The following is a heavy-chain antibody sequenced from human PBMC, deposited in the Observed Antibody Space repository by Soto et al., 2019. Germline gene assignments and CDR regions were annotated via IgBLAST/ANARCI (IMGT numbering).Heavy chain of an antibody. D-gene: IGHD6-13*01. CDR2: IIPILDMP. J-gene: IGHJ4*02. CDR3: ARGIAAGTDY. Sequence: QVHLVQSGAEVKKPGSSVKVSCRASGDTLTNYTISWVRQAPEQGLEWMGWIIPILDMPIYAQKFQGRVTITAEKSTSTVYMALSSLRSDDTAVYYCARGIAAGTDYWGQGTLVTVSS. CDR1: GDTLTNYT. V-gene: IGHV1-69*02.